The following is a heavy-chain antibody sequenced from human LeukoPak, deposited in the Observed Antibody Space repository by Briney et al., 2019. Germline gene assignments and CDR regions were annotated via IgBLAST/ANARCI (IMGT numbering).Heavy chain of an antibody. CDR3: ARGPPRLGEFAPIDY. Sequence: PSETLSLTCTVSGGSISSSSYYWGWIRQPPGKGLEWIGSIYYSGSTYYNPSLKSRVTISVDTSKNQFSLKLSSVTAADTAVYYCARGPPRLGEFAPIDYWGQGTLVTVSS. CDR2: IYYSGST. D-gene: IGHD3-16*01. J-gene: IGHJ4*02. CDR1: GGSISSSSYY. V-gene: IGHV4-39*07.